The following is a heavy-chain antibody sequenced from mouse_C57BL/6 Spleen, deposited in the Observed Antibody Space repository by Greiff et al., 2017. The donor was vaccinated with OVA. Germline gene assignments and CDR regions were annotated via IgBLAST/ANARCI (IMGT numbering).Heavy chain of an antibody. D-gene: IGHD1-1*01. CDR3: ARSLYGSSSYWYFDV. J-gene: IGHJ1*03. V-gene: IGHV1-22*01. CDR1: GYTFTDYN. Sequence: EVKLQQSGPELVKPGASVKMSCKASGYTFTDYNMHWVKQSHGKSLEWIGYINPNNGGTSYNQKFKGKATLTVNKSSSTAYMELRSLTSEDSAVYYCARSLYGSSSYWYFDVWGTGTTVTVSS. CDR2: INPNNGGT.